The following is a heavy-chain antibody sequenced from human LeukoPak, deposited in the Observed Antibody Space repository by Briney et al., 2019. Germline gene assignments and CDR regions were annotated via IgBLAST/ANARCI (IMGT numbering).Heavy chain of an antibody. CDR1: GLTLSSNY. V-gene: IGHV3-53*01. CDR2: ICSGRST. J-gene: IGHJ4*02. Sequence: GGSLRLSCAASGLTLSSNYMSWVRPAPGRGLEWVAVICSGRSTYYAASVKCRSTISRDNSKHTLYLQMNSLRAEDTAVYYCARGTLPLDSWGQGTLVTVSA. CDR3: ARGTLPLDS.